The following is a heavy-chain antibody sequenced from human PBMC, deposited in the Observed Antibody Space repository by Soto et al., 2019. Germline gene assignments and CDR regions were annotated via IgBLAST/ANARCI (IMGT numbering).Heavy chain of an antibody. CDR1: GFTFSSYA. CDR3: AKADTFGGRYYYYYMDV. Sequence: GGSLRLSCAASGFTFSSYAMSWVRQAPGKGLEWVSAISGSGGSTYYADSVKGRFTISRDNSKNTLYLQMNSLRAEDTAVYYCAKADTFGGRYYYYYMDVWGKGTTVTVSS. J-gene: IGHJ6*03. V-gene: IGHV3-23*01. D-gene: IGHD3-16*01. CDR2: ISGSGGST.